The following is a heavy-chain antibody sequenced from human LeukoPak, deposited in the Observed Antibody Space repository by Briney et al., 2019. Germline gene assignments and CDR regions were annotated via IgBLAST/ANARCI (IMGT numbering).Heavy chain of an antibody. V-gene: IGHV3-64D*06. CDR3: VKDSGWRAPTLDY. CDR1: GFTFSSYA. CDR2: ISSNGGST. D-gene: IGHD6-19*01. Sequence: GGSLRLSCSASGFTFSSYAMHWVRQAPGKGLEHVSAISSNGGSTYYADSVKGRFTISRDNSKNTLYLQMSSLRAEDTAVYYCVKDSGWRAPTLDYWGQGTLVTVSS. J-gene: IGHJ4*02.